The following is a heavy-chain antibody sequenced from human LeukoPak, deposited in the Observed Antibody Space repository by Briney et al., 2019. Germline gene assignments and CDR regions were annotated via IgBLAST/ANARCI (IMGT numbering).Heavy chain of an antibody. J-gene: IGHJ5*02. CDR2: INPNSGGT. V-gene: IGHV1-2*02. CDR1: GYTFTGYY. Sequence: ASVKVSCKASGYTFTGYYMHWVRQAPGQGLEWMGWINPNSGGTNYAQNFQGRVTMTRDTSIRTVYMELSRLRSDDTAVYYCANTYALGNYYKGGFDPWGQGTLVTVSS. D-gene: IGHD3-10*01. CDR3: ANTYALGNYYKGGFDP.